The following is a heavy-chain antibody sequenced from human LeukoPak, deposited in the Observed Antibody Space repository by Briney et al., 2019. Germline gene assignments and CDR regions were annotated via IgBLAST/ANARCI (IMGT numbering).Heavy chain of an antibody. CDR3: AKSVRIVVVPAATPPLDY. D-gene: IGHD2-2*01. CDR2: ISGSGGST. V-gene: IGHV3-23*01. J-gene: IGHJ4*02. CDR1: GLTFSSYA. Sequence: GGSLRLSCAASGLTFSSYAMSWVRQAPGKGLEWVSAISGSGGSTYYADSVKGRFTISRDNSKNTLYLQMNSLRAEDTAVYYCAKSVRIVVVPAATPPLDYWGQGTLVTVSS.